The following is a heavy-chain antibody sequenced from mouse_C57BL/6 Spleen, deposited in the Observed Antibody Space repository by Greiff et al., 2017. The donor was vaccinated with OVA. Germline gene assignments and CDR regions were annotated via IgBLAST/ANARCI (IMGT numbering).Heavy chain of an antibody. CDR3: ARSHYGSSYEGYFDV. Sequence: QVQLKESGAELARPGASVKLSCKASGYTFTSYGISWVKQRTGQGLEWIGEIYPRSGNTYYNEQLKGKATLTADNYYSTAYMELRSLTSEDSAVYFGARSHYGSSYEGYFDVWGTGTTVTVSS. V-gene: IGHV1-81*01. J-gene: IGHJ1*03. CDR2: IYPRSGNT. D-gene: IGHD1-1*01. CDR1: GYTFTSYG.